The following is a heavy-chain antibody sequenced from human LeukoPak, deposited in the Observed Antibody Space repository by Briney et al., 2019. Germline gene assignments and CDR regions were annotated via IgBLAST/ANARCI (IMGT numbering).Heavy chain of an antibody. D-gene: IGHD5-12*01. J-gene: IGHJ4*02. CDR2: IYYSGST. CDR1: GGSISSSSYY. Sequence: PSETLSLTCTVSGGSISSSSYYWGWIRQPPGKGLEWIVTIYYSGSTYYNPSLKSRVAISVDTSKNQFSLKLSSVTAADTAVYYCARQASGYSGYLPKYCFDYWGQGTLVTVSS. CDR3: ARQASGYSGYLPKYCFDY. V-gene: IGHV4-39*01.